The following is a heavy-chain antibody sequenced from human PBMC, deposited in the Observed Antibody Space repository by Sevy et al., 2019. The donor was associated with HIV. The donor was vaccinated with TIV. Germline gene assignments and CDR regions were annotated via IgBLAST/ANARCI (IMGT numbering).Heavy chain of an antibody. J-gene: IGHJ4*02. CDR3: ATRGTNSGSFSY. Sequence: GGSLRLSCAASGFTFSNAWMNWVRQAPGKGLEWVGRIKSKTDGETTDYAAPVKGRFTISRDDSKNTLFLQMNSLKIEDTAVYYCATRGTNSGSFSYWGQGLLVTVSS. CDR1: GFTFSNAW. V-gene: IGHV3-15*01. CDR2: IKSKTDGETT. D-gene: IGHD1-26*01.